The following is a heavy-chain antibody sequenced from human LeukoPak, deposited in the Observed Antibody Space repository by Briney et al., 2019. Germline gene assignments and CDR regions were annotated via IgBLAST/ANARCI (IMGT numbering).Heavy chain of an antibody. Sequence: ASVKVSRKASGGTFSSYAIIWVRQAPGQGLEWMGGIIPIFGTANYAQKFQGRITITTDESTSTAYMELSSLISEDTAIYYCARGEGYSXWGQGTLXT. CDR1: GGTFSSYA. CDR3: ARGEGYSX. V-gene: IGHV1-69*05. CDR2: IIPIFGTA. J-gene: IGHJ4*02. D-gene: IGHD5-18*01.